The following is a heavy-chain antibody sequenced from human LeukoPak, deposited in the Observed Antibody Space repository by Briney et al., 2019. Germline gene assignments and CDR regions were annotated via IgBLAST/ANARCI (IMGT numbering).Heavy chain of an antibody. CDR1: GFTFSSYW. CDR2: IKGDGSIT. V-gene: IGHV3-74*01. Sequence: PGGSLRLSCAASGFTFSSYWMHWIRQAPGKGLVWVSRIKGDGSITSYADSVKGRFTISRDNAKNTLYLQMNSLRADDTAAYYCTRGDNFDYWGQGTLVTVSS. CDR3: TRGDNFDY. J-gene: IGHJ4*02. D-gene: IGHD3-16*01.